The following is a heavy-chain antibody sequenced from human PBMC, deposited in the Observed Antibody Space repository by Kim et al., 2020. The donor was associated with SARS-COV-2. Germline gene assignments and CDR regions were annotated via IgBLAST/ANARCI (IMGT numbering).Heavy chain of an antibody. J-gene: IGHJ4*02. D-gene: IGHD4-17*01. CDR2: ISGTFSSR. V-gene: IGHV3-48*03. CDR1: GFAFRTFE. CDR3: VRGHYGDLDY. Sequence: GGSLRLSCAASGFAFRTFEMNWVRQAPGNWLEWISFISGTFSSRYYADAGKGRFTITRYNPKNSLYLQMSGLRADDTAVYYCVRGHYGDLDYWGQGTLVTVSS.